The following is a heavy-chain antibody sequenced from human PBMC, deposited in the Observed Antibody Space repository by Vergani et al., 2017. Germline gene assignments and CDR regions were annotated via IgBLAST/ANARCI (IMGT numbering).Heavy chain of an antibody. CDR3: ARHLAYCGGDCYPYYYGMDV. CDR2: IYYSGST. Sequence: QLQLQESGPGLVKPSETLSLTCTVSGGSISSSRYYWGWIRQPPGKGLEWIVSIYYSGSTYYNPSLKSRVTISVDTSKNQFSLKLSSVTAADTAVYYCARHLAYCGGDCYPYYYGMDVWGQGTTVTVSS. D-gene: IGHD2-21*02. J-gene: IGHJ6*02. V-gene: IGHV4-39*01. CDR1: GGSISSSRYY.